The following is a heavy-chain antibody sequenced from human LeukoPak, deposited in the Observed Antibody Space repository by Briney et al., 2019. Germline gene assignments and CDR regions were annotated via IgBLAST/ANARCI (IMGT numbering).Heavy chain of an antibody. J-gene: IGHJ4*02. D-gene: IGHD5-24*01. Sequence: PSETLSLTCTVSGGSISSSSYYWGWIRQPPGKGLEWIGSIYYSGSTYYNPSLKSRVTISVDTSKNQFSLKLSSVTAADTAVYYCARTHIVEMATFDYWGQGTLVTVSS. CDR1: GGSISSSSYY. CDR3: ARTHIVEMATFDY. CDR2: IYYSGST. V-gene: IGHV4-39*07.